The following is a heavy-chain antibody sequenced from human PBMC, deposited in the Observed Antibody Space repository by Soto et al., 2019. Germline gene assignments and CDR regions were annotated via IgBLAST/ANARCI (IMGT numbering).Heavy chain of an antibody. J-gene: IGHJ5*02. CDR3: ARDCQGRDTAMVRYNWFDP. CDR1: GGSISSGDYY. Sequence: QVQLQESGPGLVKPSQTLSLTCTVSGGSISSGDYYWSWIRQPPGKGLEWIGYIYYSGSTYYNPSLKSRVTISVDTSKTQFSLKLSSVTAADTAVYYCARDCQGRDTAMVRYNWFDPWGQGTLVSVSS. V-gene: IGHV4-30-4*01. D-gene: IGHD5-18*01. CDR2: IYYSGST.